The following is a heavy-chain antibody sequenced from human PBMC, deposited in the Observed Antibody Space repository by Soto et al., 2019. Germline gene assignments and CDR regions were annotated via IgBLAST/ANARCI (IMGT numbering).Heavy chain of an antibody. CDR2: ISYDGSNK. V-gene: IGHV3-30*18. CDR3: AKPWIQLWLRGNWFDP. D-gene: IGHD5-18*01. CDR1: GFTFSSYG. Sequence: QVQLVESGGGVVQPGRSLRLSCAASGFTFSSYGMHWVRQAPGKGLEWVAVISYDGSNKYYADSVKGRFTISRDNSKNTRYLQMNSLRAEDTAVYYCAKPWIQLWLRGNWFDPWGQGTLVTVSS. J-gene: IGHJ5*02.